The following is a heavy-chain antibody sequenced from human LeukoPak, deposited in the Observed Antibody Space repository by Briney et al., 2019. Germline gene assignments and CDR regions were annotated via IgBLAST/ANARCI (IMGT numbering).Heavy chain of an antibody. V-gene: IGHV3-30-3*01. J-gene: IGHJ4*02. CDR1: GFTFSSYA. D-gene: IGHD1-26*01. CDR2: ISYDGSNK. CDR3: ARGAGSSRSPFDY. Sequence: GGSLRLSCAASGFTFSSYAMHWVRQAPGKGLEWVAVISYDGSNKYYADSVKGRFTISRDNSKNTLYLQMNSLRAEDTAVYYCARGAGSSRSPFDYWGQGTLVTVSS.